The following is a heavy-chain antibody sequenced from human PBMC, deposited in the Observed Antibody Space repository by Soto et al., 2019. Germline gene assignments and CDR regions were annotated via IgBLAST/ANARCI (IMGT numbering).Heavy chain of an antibody. V-gene: IGHV3-21*01. J-gene: IGHJ1*01. Sequence: PGGSLRLSCAASGFTFSSYSMNWVRQAPGKGLEWVPSISSSSSYIYYADSVKGRFTISRDNAKNSLYLQMNSLRAEDTAVYYCARDGLKWLLQSGSQPDTFQHWGQGTLVTVSS. CDR1: GFTFSSYS. CDR2: ISSSSSYI. CDR3: ARDGLKWLLQSGSQPDTFQH. D-gene: IGHD3-3*01.